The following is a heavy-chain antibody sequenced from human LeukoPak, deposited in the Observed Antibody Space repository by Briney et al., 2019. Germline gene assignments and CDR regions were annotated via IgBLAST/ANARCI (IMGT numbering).Heavy chain of an antibody. Sequence: GASVKVSCKASGYTFTTYGISWVRQAPGQGLEWMGWISAYNGNTNYAQKFQDRVSMTTDTSTSTANMELRSLRSDDTAVYYCASAPYYDFWSGYHYYFDYWGQGTLVTVSS. CDR3: ASAPYYDFWSGYHYYFDY. CDR2: ISAYNGNT. J-gene: IGHJ4*02. V-gene: IGHV1-18*01. CDR1: GYTFTTYG. D-gene: IGHD3-3*01.